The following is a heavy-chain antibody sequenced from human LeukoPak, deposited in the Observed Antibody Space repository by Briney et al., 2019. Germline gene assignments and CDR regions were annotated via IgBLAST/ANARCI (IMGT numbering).Heavy chain of an antibody. Sequence: GGSLRLSCVASGFTFSGYWMTWVRQAPGKGLERVANIKEDGNKQYYLDSVKGRFTISRDNGKNSLYLQMNSLRAEDTAVYYCAGQGCSSSSCKEDYFDYWGQGTLVTVSS. CDR3: AGQGCSSSSCKEDYFDY. D-gene: IGHD2-2*01. CDR1: GFTFSGYW. J-gene: IGHJ4*02. V-gene: IGHV3-7*01. CDR2: IKEDGNKQ.